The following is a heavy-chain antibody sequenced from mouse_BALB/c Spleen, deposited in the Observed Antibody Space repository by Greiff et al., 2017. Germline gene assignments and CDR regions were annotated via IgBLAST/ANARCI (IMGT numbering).Heavy chain of an antibody. V-gene: IGHV5-12-2*01. Sequence: EVHLVESGGGLVQPGGSLKLSCAASGFTFSSYTMSWVRQTPEKRLEWVAYISNGGGSTYYPDTVKGRFTISRDNAKNTLYLQMSSLKSEDTAMYYCARRGEYGNYGNWYFDVWGAGTTVTVSS. CDR1: GFTFSSYT. CDR2: ISNGGGST. D-gene: IGHD2-10*02. J-gene: IGHJ1*01. CDR3: ARRGEYGNYGNWYFDV.